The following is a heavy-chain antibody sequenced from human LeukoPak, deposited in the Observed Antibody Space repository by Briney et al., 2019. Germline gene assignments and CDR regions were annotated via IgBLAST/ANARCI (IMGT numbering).Heavy chain of an antibody. Sequence: SETLSLTCAVYGGSFSGYYWSWIRQPPGKGLEWIGEINHSGSTNYNPSLKSRVTISVDTSKNQFSLKLSSVTAADTAVYYCARLGYCSGGSCYSFLRLIWFDPWGQGTLVTVSS. CDR1: GGSFSGYY. V-gene: IGHV4-34*01. CDR2: INHSGST. D-gene: IGHD2-15*01. CDR3: ARLGYCSGGSCYSFLRLIWFDP. J-gene: IGHJ5*02.